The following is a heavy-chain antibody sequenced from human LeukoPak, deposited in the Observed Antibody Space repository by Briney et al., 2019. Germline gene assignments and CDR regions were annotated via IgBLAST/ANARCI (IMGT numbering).Heavy chain of an antibody. CDR1: EXSFSXXX. Sequence: XEXSFSXXXXDWGXXXXGXXXXXXXIIYPADSNIRYSPSFQGQVTISADKSISTAYLQWSSLKASDTAMYYCARHPGIAVAGTNYFDYWGQGTLVTVSS. D-gene: IGHD6-19*01. J-gene: IGHJ4*02. CDR2: IYPADSNI. CDR3: ARHPGIAVAGTNYFDY. V-gene: IGHV5-51*01.